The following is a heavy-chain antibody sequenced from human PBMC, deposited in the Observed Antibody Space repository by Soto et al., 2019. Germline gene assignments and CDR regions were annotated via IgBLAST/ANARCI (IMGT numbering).Heavy chain of an antibody. CDR3: ARKGPEDWPLDY. J-gene: IGHJ4*02. V-gene: IGHV4-59*01. D-gene: IGHD3-9*01. Sequence: PSETLSLTCTVSGGSISSYYWSWIRQPPGKGLEWIGYIYYSGSTNYNPSLKSRVTISVDTSKNQFSLKLSSVTAADTAVYYCARKGPEDWPLDYWGQGTLVTVSS. CDR1: GGSISSYY. CDR2: IYYSGST.